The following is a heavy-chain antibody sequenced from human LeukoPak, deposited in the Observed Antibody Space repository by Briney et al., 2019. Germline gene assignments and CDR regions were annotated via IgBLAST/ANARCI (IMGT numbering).Heavy chain of an antibody. CDR2: IYHSGST. CDR3: ARVTGSGNYLGNWFDP. V-gene: IGHV4-4*02. CDR1: GGSISSSNW. J-gene: IGHJ5*02. Sequence: SGTLSLTCAVSGGSISSSNWWSWVRQPPGKGLEWIGEIYHSGSTNYNPSLKSRVTISVDKSKNQFSLKLSSVTAADTAVYYCARVTGSGNYLGNWFDPWGQGTLVTVSS. D-gene: IGHD3-10*01.